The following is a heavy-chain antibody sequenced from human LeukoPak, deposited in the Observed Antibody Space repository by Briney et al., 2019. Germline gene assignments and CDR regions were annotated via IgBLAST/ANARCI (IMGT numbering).Heavy chain of an antibody. CDR2: VNPSGGST. J-gene: IGHJ4*02. D-gene: IGHD5-18*01. Sequence: ASVKVSCKASGYTFTSYYMHWVRQAPGQGLEWMGIVNPSGGSTSYAQKFQGRVTMTRDTSTSTAYMELSSLTSEDTAVYYCARETGTARALDYWGQGTLVTAS. V-gene: IGHV1-46*01. CDR3: ARETGTARALDY. CDR1: GYTFTSYY.